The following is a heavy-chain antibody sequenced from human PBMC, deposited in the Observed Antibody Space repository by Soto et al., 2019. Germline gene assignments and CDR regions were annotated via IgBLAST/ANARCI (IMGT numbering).Heavy chain of an antibody. D-gene: IGHD3-3*01. Sequence: GGSLRLSCAASGFTFSSYSMNWVRQAPGKGLEWVSSISSSSSYIYYADSVKGRFTISRDNAKNSLYLQMNSLRAEDTAVYYCASQAYYDFWSGYYTGGVPIDYWGQGTLVTVSS. J-gene: IGHJ4*02. CDR2: ISSSSSYI. CDR1: GFTFSSYS. V-gene: IGHV3-21*01. CDR3: ASQAYYDFWSGYYTGGVPIDY.